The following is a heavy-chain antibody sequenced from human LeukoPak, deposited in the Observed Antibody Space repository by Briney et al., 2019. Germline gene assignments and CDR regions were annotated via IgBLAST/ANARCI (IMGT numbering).Heavy chain of an antibody. CDR2: IYYSGCT. D-gene: IGHD5-24*01. Sequence: SETLSLTCTVYARSISSSSYYWGWIRQPPGKGLEWFGSIYYSGCTYYNPSLKSRVTISVDTSKNQFSLKLSSVTAADTAVYYCARMGRRDGYHFDYWGQGTLVTVSS. CDR1: ARSISSSSYY. CDR3: ARMGRRDGYHFDY. V-gene: IGHV4-39*07. J-gene: IGHJ4*02.